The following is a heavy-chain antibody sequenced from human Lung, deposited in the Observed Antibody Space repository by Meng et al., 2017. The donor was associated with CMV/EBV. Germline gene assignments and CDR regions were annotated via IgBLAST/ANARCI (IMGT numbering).Heavy chain of an antibody. Sequence: QLPDTGPGPCRHSDTLSPPCSGPGGSISSTTYYCAWIRQPPGKGLEWIGSLYDSGSTYYHPSLKSRVTISVDTSKTDFALKLRSVTAADTAVYYCARDLEYWGQGTLVTVSS. CDR2: LYDSGST. V-gene: IGHV4-39*06. CDR1: GGSISSTTYY. D-gene: IGHD1-1*01. J-gene: IGHJ4*02. CDR3: ARDLEY.